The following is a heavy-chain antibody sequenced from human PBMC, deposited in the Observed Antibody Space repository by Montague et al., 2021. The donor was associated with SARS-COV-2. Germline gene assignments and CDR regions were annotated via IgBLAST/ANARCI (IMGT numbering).Heavy chain of an antibody. J-gene: IGHJ6*02. V-gene: IGHV6-1*01. CDR3: TSGREWNYTVIDV. Sequence: CAISGDSVSSNSATWNWVRQSPSRGLEWLGRTYYRSKWNNDYAVSVRGRVTINPDTSKNQFSLQLNSVTPEDTAIYYCTSGREWNYTVIDVWGQGTTVTVSS. CDR2: TYYRSKWNN. CDR1: GDSVSSNSAT. D-gene: IGHD1-7*01.